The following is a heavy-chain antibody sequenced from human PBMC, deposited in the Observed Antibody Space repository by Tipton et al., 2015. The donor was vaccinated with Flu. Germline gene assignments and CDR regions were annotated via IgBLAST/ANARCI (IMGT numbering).Heavy chain of an antibody. CDR2: ISSSSSYI. V-gene: IGHV3-21*01. Sequence: SLRLSCAASGFTFSSYSMNWVRQAPGKGLEWVSSISSSSSYIYYADSVKGRFTISRDNAKNSLYLQMNSLRAEDTAVYYCARERACSGGSCDRYYFDYWGQGTLVTVSS. J-gene: IGHJ4*02. D-gene: IGHD2-15*01. CDR3: ARERACSGGSCDRYYFDY. CDR1: GFTFSSYS.